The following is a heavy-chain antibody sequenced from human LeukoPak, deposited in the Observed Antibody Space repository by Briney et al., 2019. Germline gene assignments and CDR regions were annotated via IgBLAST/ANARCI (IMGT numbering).Heavy chain of an antibody. CDR3: ARNLGYGSGSYPLY. J-gene: IGHJ4*02. CDR1: GYTFTSYG. D-gene: IGHD3-10*01. V-gene: IGHV1-18*01. CDR2: ISAYNGNT. Sequence: GASVKVSCKASGYTFTSYGISWVRQAPGQGLEWMGWISAYNGNTNYAQKLQGRVTMTRDTSTSTVYMELSSLGSEDTAVYYCARNLGYGSGSYPLYWGQGTLVTVSS.